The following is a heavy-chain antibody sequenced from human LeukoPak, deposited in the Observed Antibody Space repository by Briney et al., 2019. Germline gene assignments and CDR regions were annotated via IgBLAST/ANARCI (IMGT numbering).Heavy chain of an antibody. J-gene: IGHJ1*01. CDR1: GGSFSSYG. CDR3: AREGPVGTDGF. Sequence: ASVKVSCKASGGSFSSYGISLVRQAPGQGLEWMGGRVPILGPTNLAQKFQGRLTITADESTSTAYMELNGLSVEDTAVYYCAREGPVGTDGFWGQGTLVTVSS. V-gene: IGHV1-69*13. CDR2: RVPILGPT. D-gene: IGHD5-24*01.